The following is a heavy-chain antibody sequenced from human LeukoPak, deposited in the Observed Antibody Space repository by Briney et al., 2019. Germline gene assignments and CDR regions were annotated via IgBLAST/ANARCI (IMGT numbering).Heavy chain of an antibody. CDR1: GFTVSSNY. V-gene: IGHV3-30-3*01. Sequence: GGSLRLSCAASGFTVSSNYMDWVRQAPGKGLEWVALISYDGSNTYYADSVKGRFTISRDNSKNTLYLQMNSLGPEDTAVYYCARGNAVAGSGSWYYWGQGTLVTVSS. D-gene: IGHD6-19*01. J-gene: IGHJ4*02. CDR2: ISYDGSNT. CDR3: ARGNAVAGSGSWYY.